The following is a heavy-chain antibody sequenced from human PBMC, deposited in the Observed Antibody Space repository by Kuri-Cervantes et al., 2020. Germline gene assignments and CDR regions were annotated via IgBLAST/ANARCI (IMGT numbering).Heavy chain of an antibody. D-gene: IGHD3-16*01. CDR3: ARFGGVTDY. Sequence: GESLKISCAASGFTFSDYYMSWIRQAPGKGLEWVSYISTTGTTMYYADSVKGRFTISRDNAKNSLYLQMNSLRVEDTAVYYCARFGGVTDYWGQGTLVTVSS. CDR2: ISTTGTTM. V-gene: IGHV3-11*01. CDR1: GFTFSDYY. J-gene: IGHJ4*02.